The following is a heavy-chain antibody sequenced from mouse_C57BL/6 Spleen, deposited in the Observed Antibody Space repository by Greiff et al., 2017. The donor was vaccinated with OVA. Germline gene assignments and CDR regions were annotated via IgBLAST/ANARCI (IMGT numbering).Heavy chain of an antibody. J-gene: IGHJ2*01. Sequence: QLQESGPGLVKPSQSLFLTCPVTGYSITSGYYWNWIRQFPGNKLEWMGYISYDGSNNYNPSLINRISITRETNKNQFVLKLNSVTTADTATYYCAREDYGSSYAFYWGQGTTLTVSS. V-gene: IGHV3-6*01. D-gene: IGHD1-1*01. CDR2: ISYDGSN. CDR3: AREDYGSSYAFY. CDR1: GYSITSGYY.